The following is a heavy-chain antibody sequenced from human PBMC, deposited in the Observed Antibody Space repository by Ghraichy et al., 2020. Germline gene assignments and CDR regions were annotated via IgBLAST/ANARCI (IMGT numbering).Heavy chain of an antibody. Sequence: GGSLRLSCAASGFTFDDYAMHWVRQAPGKGLEWVSLISWDGGSTYYADSVKGRFTISRDNSKNSLYLQMNSLRAEDTALYYCAKDLSRGIAANYYYGMDVWGQGTTVTVSS. CDR3: AKDLSRGIAANYYYGMDV. D-gene: IGHD6-25*01. J-gene: IGHJ6*02. CDR2: ISWDGGST. V-gene: IGHV3-43D*03. CDR1: GFTFDDYA.